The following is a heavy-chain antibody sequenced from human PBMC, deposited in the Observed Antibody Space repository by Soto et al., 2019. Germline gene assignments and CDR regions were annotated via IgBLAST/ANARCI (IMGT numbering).Heavy chain of an antibody. CDR2: ISAYNGNT. Sequence: QVPLLQSGAEVKKPGASVKVSCKASGYTFTNYGITWVRQAPGQGLEWLGWISAYNGNTHYTQRLQGRVTMTTDTSTSTAYMELRGLRSDDTAVYDCARVRQLVGYFDYYMDVWGKGTTVTVSS. CDR3: ARVRQLVGYFDYYMDV. J-gene: IGHJ6*03. CDR1: GYTFTNYG. D-gene: IGHD6-6*01. V-gene: IGHV1-18*01.